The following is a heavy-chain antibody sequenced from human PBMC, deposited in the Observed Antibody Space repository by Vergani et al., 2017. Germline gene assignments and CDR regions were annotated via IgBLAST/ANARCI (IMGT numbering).Heavy chain of an antibody. CDR2: TWYDGNNK. D-gene: IGHD1-14*01. V-gene: IGHV3-33*01. Sequence: QVQLVESGGGVVQPGRSLRLSCAASGFTFNQYGMHWVRQAPGKGLEWVAVTWYDGNNKQYADSVKGRFTMSRDNSKSTMYLQRNSLRDEDTGVYYCARDLRLLYNRFDPWGQGTLVTVSA. CDR3: ARDLRLLYNRFDP. J-gene: IGHJ5*02. CDR1: GFTFNQYG.